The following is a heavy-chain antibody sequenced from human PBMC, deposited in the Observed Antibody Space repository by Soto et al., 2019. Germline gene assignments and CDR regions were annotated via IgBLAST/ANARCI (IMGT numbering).Heavy chain of an antibody. V-gene: IGHV3-30*03. D-gene: IGHD3-10*01. CDR2: ISYDGSNK. CDR1: GFTFSSYG. J-gene: IGHJ4*02. Sequence: GGSLRLSCAASGFTFSSYGMHWVRQAPGKGLEWVAVISYDGSNKYYADSVKGRFTISRDNSKNTLYLQMNSLRADDTAVYYCARDQSYLSFWGLGTLVTVSS. CDR3: ARDQSYLSF.